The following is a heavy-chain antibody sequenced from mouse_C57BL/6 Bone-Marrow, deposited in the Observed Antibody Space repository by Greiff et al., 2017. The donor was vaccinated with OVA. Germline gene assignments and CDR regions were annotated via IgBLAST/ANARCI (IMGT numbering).Heavy chain of an antibody. V-gene: IGHV1-81*01. CDR3: VYGNSYYFDS. CDR2: IYPRSGNT. Sequence: VHLVESGAELARPGASVKLSCKASGYTFTSYGISWVKQRTGQGLEWIGEIYPRSGNTYYNEKFKGKATLTADKSSSTAYMELRSLTSEDSAVYFCVYGNSYYFDSWGQGTTLTVSS. J-gene: IGHJ2*01. D-gene: IGHD2-1*01. CDR1: GYTFTSYG.